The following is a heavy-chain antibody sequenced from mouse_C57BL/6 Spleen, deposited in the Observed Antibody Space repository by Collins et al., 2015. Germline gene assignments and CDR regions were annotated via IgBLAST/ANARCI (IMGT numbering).Heavy chain of an antibody. V-gene: IGHV3-6*02. CDR3: ARGMITTAMDY. CDR1: GYSITSGYY. J-gene: IGHJ4*01. D-gene: IGHD2-4*01. Sequence: DVQLQESGPGLVKPSQSLSLTCSVTGYSITSGYYWNWIRQFPGNKLEWMGYISYDGSNNYNPSLKNRISITRDTSTNQFFLKLNSVTTEDTATYYCARGMITTAMDYWGQGTSVTVSS. CDR2: ISYDGSN.